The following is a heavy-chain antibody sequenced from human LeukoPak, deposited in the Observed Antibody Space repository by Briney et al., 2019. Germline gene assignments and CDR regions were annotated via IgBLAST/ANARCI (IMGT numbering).Heavy chain of an antibody. D-gene: IGHD6-19*01. Sequence: SETLSLTCTVSGGSISSSSYYWGWIRQPPGKGLEWIGSIYYSGSTYYNPSLKSRVTISVDTSKNQFSLKLSSVTAADTAVYYCARLNGSSGWYTRGYYYYYMDVWGKGTTVTISS. V-gene: IGHV4-39*07. CDR2: IYYSGST. J-gene: IGHJ6*03. CDR1: GGSISSSSYY. CDR3: ARLNGSSGWYTRGYYYYYMDV.